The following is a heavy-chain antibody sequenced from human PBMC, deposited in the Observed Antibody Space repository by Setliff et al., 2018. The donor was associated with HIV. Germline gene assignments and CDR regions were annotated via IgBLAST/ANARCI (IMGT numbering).Heavy chain of an antibody. CDR2: IYYSGST. Sequence: SETLSLTCTVSGGSISSGDYYWSWIRQPPGEGLEWIGYIYYSGSTYYNPSLKSRVTISLDTSQNQFYLNLPSVTAADTAVYYCAREDYYYYGMDVWGQGTTVTVSS. CDR1: GGSISSGDYY. J-gene: IGHJ6*02. CDR3: AREDYYYYGMDV. V-gene: IGHV4-30-4*08.